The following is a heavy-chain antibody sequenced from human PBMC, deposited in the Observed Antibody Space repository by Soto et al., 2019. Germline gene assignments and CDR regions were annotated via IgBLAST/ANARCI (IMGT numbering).Heavy chain of an antibody. CDR2: IIAILGIA. Sequence: ASVKVSCKASGYTFTSYGISWVRQAPGQGLEWMGRIIAILGIANYAQKFQGRVTITADKSTSTAYMELSSLRSEDTAVYYCALCSSTSCYFSTFDIWGQGTMVTISS. CDR1: GYTFTSYG. V-gene: IGHV1-69*04. CDR3: ALCSSTSCYFSTFDI. D-gene: IGHD2-2*01. J-gene: IGHJ3*02.